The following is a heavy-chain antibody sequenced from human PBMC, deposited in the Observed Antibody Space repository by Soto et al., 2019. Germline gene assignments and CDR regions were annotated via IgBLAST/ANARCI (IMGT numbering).Heavy chain of an antibody. J-gene: IGHJ4*02. Sequence: EVQLVESGGGLVQPGRPLRLSCAASGFTFDDYAMHWVRQAPGKGLEWVSGISWNSATIDYADSVKGRFTVSRDNAKNSLYLQMNSLRAEDTALYYCAKDVLFPEVVSGGFDSWGQGTLVTVSS. D-gene: IGHD3-10*01. CDR1: GFTFDDYA. CDR2: ISWNSATI. V-gene: IGHV3-9*01. CDR3: AKDVLFPEVVSGGFDS.